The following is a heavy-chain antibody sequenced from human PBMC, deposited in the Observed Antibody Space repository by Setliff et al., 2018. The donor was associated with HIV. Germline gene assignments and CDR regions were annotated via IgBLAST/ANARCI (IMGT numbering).Heavy chain of an antibody. CDR2: IYTSGST. CDR3: ARVGPESLPYTWDDEADTFDI. J-gene: IGHJ3*02. V-gene: IGHV4-4*08. Sequence: PSETLSLTCTVSGGSISSHYWSWIRQPPGKGLEWIGHIYTSGSTNYNPSLKSRVTMSVGTSKNQFSLKLSSVTAADTAVYYCARVGPESLPYTWDDEADTFDIWGQGTMVTVSS. CDR1: GGSISSHY. D-gene: IGHD1-1*01.